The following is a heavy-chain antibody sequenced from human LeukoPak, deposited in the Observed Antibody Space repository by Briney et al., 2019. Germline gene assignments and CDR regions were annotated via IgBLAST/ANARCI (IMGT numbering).Heavy chain of an antibody. D-gene: IGHD5-24*01. V-gene: IGHV3-73*01. CDR1: GFSFSDSP. Sequence: GGSLRLSCATPGFSFSDSPIHWVRQASGKGLEWVGHIRSKTSDYATAYSESVKGRFTISRDDSKNTAYLQMNSLKPEDTAVYYCSRQTISCHDFWGQGTLVTVSS. CDR3: SRQTISCHDF. CDR2: IRSKTSDYAT. J-gene: IGHJ4*02.